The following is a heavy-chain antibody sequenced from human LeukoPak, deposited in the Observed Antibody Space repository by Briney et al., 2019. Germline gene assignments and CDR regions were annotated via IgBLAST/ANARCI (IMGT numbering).Heavy chain of an antibody. CDR1: GFTFSSYA. V-gene: IGHV3-23*01. Sequence: GGSLRLSCAASGFTFSSYAMSWVRQAPGKGLEWVSAISGSGGSTYYADSVKGRFTISRDNSKNTLYLQMDSLRAEDTAVYYCAKDCVGGGGETRDHYDILTGYYSARHQPPDYWGQGTLVTVSS. CDR2: ISGSGGST. J-gene: IGHJ4*02. D-gene: IGHD3-9*01. CDR3: AKDCVGGGGETRDHYDILTGYYSARHQPPDY.